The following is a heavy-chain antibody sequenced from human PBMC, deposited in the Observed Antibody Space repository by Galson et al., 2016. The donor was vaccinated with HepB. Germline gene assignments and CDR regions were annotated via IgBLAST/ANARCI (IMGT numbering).Heavy chain of an antibody. V-gene: IGHV1-46*02. CDR2: IKPSGSNT. CDR3: AKELDHSFYFDY. D-gene: IGHD1-14*01. Sequence: SLKVSCKASGYTFNTYNMHWVRQAPGQGLEWVGIIKPSGSNTIYAQTFQDRITMTRDTSTSTVYMDLISLRSEDTAVYYCAKELDHSFYFDYWGQGTLLTVSS. CDR1: GYTFNTYN. J-gene: IGHJ4*02.